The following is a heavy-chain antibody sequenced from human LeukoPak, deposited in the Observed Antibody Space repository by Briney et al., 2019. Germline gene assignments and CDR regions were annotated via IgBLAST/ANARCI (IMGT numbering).Heavy chain of an antibody. D-gene: IGHD4/OR15-4a*01. V-gene: IGHV4-39*07. CDR3: ARGGGLTYNWFDP. J-gene: IGHJ5*02. Sequence: PSETLSLTCTVSGGSISSSSYYWGWIRQPPGKGLEWIGEINHSGSTNYNPSLKSRVTISVDTSKNQFSLKLSSVTAADTAVYYCARGGGLTYNWFDPWGQGTLVTVSS. CDR2: INHSGST. CDR1: GGSISSSSYY.